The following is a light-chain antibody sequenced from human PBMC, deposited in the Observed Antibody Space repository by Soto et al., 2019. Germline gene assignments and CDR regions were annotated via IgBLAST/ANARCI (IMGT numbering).Light chain of an antibody. J-gene: IGLJ2*01. V-gene: IGLV2-14*01. CDR3: SSYTSSSNLL. CDR2: DVS. Sequence: QSALTQPASVSGSPGQSITISCTGTSSDVGGYNYVSWYQQHPGKASKLMIYDVSNRPSGVSNRFSGSKSGNTASLTISGLQAEDEADYYCSSYTSSSNLLFGGGTKLTGL. CDR1: SSDVGGYNY.